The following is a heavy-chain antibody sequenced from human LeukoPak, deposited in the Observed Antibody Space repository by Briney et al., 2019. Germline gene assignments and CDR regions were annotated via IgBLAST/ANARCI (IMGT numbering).Heavy chain of an antibody. J-gene: IGHJ6*03. CDR2: IYSGGST. D-gene: IGHD7-27*01. V-gene: IGHV3-66*02. CDR3: ARDLGYYYYYMDV. CDR1: GFTVSSNY. Sequence: GGSLRLSCATSGFTVSSNYMSWVRQAPGKGLVWASVIYSGGSTYYADSVKGRFTISRDNSKNTLYLQMNSLRAKDTAVYYCARDLGYYYYYMDVWGKGTTVTVSS.